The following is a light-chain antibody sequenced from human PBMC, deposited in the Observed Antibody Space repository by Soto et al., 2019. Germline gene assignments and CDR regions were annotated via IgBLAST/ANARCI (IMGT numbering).Light chain of an antibody. CDR3: QQRSNWPLT. V-gene: IGKV3-11*01. J-gene: IGKJ5*01. CDR2: DAS. Sequence: EIVLTQSPVTLSLSPGERATLSCRARQSVSSYLAWYQQKPGQAPRLLIYDASKRATGIPARFSGSGSGTDFILTISSLEPEDFAVYYCQQRSNWPLTFGQGTRLEIK. CDR1: QSVSSY.